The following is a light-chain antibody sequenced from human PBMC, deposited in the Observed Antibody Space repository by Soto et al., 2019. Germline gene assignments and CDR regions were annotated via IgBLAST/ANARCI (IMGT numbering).Light chain of an antibody. V-gene: IGKV1-5*03. CDR1: QSISSW. J-gene: IGKJ1*01. CDR2: KAS. Sequence: DIQMPPAPSTLSASGGERVTITCRASQSISSWLAWYQQKPGKAPQRLIYKASSLESGVPSRFSGSGSGTDFTLTISSLHPDDFATYDCQQYNSYSWTFGQGTKVEIK. CDR3: QQYNSYSWT.